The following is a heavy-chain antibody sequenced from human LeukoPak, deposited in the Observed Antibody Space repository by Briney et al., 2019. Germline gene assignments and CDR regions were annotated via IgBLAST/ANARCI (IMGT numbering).Heavy chain of an antibody. D-gene: IGHD3-10*01. CDR3: AEDRGYTTGRDFDF. CDR1: GFTFSSYA. Sequence: PGGSLRLSCAASGFTFSSYAMSWVRQAPGKGLEWVSVVSANGVSTLYANSVKGRFTISRDNFVNTLYLQMSSLRAEDTAVYYCAEDRGYTTGRDFDFWGQGALVTVSS. CDR2: VSANGVST. J-gene: IGHJ4*02. V-gene: IGHV3-23*01.